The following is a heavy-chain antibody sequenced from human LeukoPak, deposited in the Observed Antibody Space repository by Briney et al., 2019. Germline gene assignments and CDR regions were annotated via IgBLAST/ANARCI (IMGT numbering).Heavy chain of an antibody. CDR3: AKKDDYYGVDV. Sequence: GGSLRLSCAASGFTFSRYAMTWVRQAPGKGLEWVSAISGGGNSAVYADSVKGRFTISRDNSKNTLYLQMNSLRAEDTAVYYCAKKDDYYGVDVWGQGTTVTVSS. J-gene: IGHJ6*02. CDR2: ISGGGNSA. CDR1: GFTFSRYA. V-gene: IGHV3-23*01.